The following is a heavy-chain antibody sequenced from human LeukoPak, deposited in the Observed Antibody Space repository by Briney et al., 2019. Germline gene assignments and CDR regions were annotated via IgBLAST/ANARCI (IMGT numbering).Heavy chain of an antibody. V-gene: IGHV3-23*01. J-gene: IGHJ4*02. D-gene: IGHD4-11*01. CDR3: AKRAMTPVKEEFDY. CDR1: GFTVSSNY. CDR2: VSGSGVST. Sequence: PGGSLRLSCAASGFTVSSNYMSWVRQGPGKGLEWVSAVSGSGVSTYYADSVKGRFTISRDNSKNTLYLQMNGLRAEDRAVYYCAKRAMTPVKEEFDYWGQGTLVTVSS.